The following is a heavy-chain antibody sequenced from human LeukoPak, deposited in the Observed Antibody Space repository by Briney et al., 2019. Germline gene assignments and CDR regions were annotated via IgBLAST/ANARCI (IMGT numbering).Heavy chain of an antibody. Sequence: PSETLSLTCTVSGDSVTTYYWSWIRQPPGKGLEWLGYVYYSGSATYNPSLKSRVTISVDTSKNQFSLRLSSVTAADTAVYYCAKDKGWGYSAYDCYGMDVWGQGTTVTVSS. CDR2: VYYSGSA. CDR3: AKDKGWGYSAYDCYGMDV. J-gene: IGHJ6*02. V-gene: IGHV4-59*02. CDR1: GDSVTTYY. D-gene: IGHD1-26*01.